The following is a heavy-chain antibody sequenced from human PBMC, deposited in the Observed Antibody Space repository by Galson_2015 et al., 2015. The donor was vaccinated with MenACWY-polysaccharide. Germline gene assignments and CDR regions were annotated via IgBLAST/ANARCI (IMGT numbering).Heavy chain of an antibody. CDR3: ARVLGAARPRFDY. CDR2: IFHSGTT. V-gene: IGHV4-38-2*01. CDR1: DYSIRSGYF. Sequence: SETLSLTCAVSDYSIRSGYFWGWIRQPPGKGLEWIASIFHSGTTYYNPSLKSRVTISVDTSRNQFSLKLSSVTAADTAVYYCARVLGAARPRFDYRGQGTLVTVSS. J-gene: IGHJ4*02. D-gene: IGHD6-6*01.